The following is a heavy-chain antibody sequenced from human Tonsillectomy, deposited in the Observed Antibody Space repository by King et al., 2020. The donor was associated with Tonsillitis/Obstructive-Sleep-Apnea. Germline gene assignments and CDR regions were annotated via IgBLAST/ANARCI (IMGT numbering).Heavy chain of an antibody. CDR2: ISSSSTYI. CDR3: ARESVEFVEWLLSGDAFDI. D-gene: IGHD3-3*01. CDR1: GFIFSSYN. Sequence: VQLVESGGGLVKPGGSLRLSCAASGFIFSSYNMHWVRQAPGKGLEWVSSISSSSTYIYYADSLKGRFTISRDNAKNSLYLQMSSLRAEDTAVYYCARESVEFVEWLLSGDAFDIWGQGTMVSVSS. J-gene: IGHJ3*02. V-gene: IGHV3-21*06.